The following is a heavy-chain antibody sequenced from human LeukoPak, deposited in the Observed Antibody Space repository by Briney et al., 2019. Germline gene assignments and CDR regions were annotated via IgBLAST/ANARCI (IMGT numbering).Heavy chain of an antibody. V-gene: IGHV3-23*01. J-gene: IGHJ3*02. CDR2: ISGRGGRT. D-gene: IGHD3-22*01. Sequence: GGSLRLSCAASGFTLSSYAMSWVRQAPGEGLEWVSAISGRGGRTYYADSVKGRFTISRDNSKNTLYLQMNSLRAEDTAVYYCAKDRGDYYDSSGYYYDAFDIWGQGTMVTVSS. CDR1: GFTLSSYA. CDR3: AKDRGDYYDSSGYYYDAFDI.